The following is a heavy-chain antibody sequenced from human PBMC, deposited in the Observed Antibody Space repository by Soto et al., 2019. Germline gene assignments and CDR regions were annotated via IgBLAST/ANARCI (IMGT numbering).Heavy chain of an antibody. Sequence: PSETLSLTCSVSGGSINSSSYFWGWVRQPPGKGLEWIGSIYYSGSTYYNPSLRSRVTISVDTSKNQFSLKLSSVTAADTAVFYCARHYSSGSRNLFDPWGQGTLVTVSS. CDR1: GGSINSSSYF. CDR2: IYYSGST. D-gene: IGHD6-19*01. V-gene: IGHV4-39*01. J-gene: IGHJ5*02. CDR3: ARHYSSGSRNLFDP.